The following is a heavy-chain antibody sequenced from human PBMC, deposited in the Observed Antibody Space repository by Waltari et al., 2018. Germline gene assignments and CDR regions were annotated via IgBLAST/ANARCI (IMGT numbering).Heavy chain of an antibody. D-gene: IGHD3-16*02. V-gene: IGHV3-33*01. CDR2: IWYDEGRT. J-gene: IGHJ5*02. Sequence: VQLVESGGGVVQPGGSLRLSCEAFGFTFSSFGMHWVRQGPGKGPEWVALIWYDEGRTYYADSVKGRFTVFSDKPKDTINLQMNRLRAEDTAVYYCVRGSRYTPSDLWGQGTLVTVSA. CDR1: GFTFSSFG. CDR3: VRGSRYTPSDL.